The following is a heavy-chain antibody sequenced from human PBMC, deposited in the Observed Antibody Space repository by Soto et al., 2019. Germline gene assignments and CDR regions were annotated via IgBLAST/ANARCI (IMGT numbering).Heavy chain of an antibody. D-gene: IGHD6-6*01. V-gene: IGHV4-31*03. CDR1: GGSISSGGYY. CDR2: IYYSGST. CDR3: ARGVIAARPWYNWFDP. J-gene: IGHJ5*02. Sequence: PSETLSLTCTVSGGSISSGGYYWSRIRQHPGKGLEWIGYIYYSGSTYYNPSLKSRVTISVDTSKNQFSLKLSSVTAADTAVYYCARGVIAARPWYNWFDPWGQGTLVTVS.